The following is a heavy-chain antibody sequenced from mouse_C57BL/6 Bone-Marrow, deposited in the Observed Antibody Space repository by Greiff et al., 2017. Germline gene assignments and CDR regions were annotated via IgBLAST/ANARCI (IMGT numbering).Heavy chain of an antibody. D-gene: IGHD1-2*01. CDR2: IYWDDDK. CDR1: GFSLSTSGMG. CDR3: ARSQLLRPVAY. J-gene: IGHJ3*01. Sequence: QVTLKESGPGILQSSQTLSLTCSFSGFSLSTSGMGVSWIRQPSGKGLEWLAHIYWDDDKRYNPSLKSRLTISKDTSRNQVFLKITSVDTADTATYYCARSQLLRPVAYWGQGTLVTVSA. V-gene: IGHV8-12*01.